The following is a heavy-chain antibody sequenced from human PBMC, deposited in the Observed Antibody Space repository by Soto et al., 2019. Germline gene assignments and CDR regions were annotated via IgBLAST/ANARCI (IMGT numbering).Heavy chain of an antibody. J-gene: IGHJ6*02. CDR2: MNPNSGNT. CDR1: GYTFTNHD. D-gene: IGHD3-3*01. CDR3: AREGVLWSATTWSYYAMDL. Sequence: QVQLVQSGAEVKKPGASVKVSCKASGYTFTNHDINWVRQATGQGLEWMGWMNPNSGNTGYAQKFQDRVTMTRNTSVSTAYMELRSLRSEDTAVYYCAREGVLWSATTWSYYAMDLWGLGTTVTVSS. V-gene: IGHV1-8*01.